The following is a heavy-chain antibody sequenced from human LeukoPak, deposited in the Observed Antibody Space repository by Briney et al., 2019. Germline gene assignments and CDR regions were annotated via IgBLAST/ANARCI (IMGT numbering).Heavy chain of an antibody. CDR2: ITPRGDYI. J-gene: IGHJ4*02. Sequence: GGSLRLSCGASGFTFSSYGMHWVRQAPGKGLEWVSSITPRGDYIYYADSLKGRFTISRDNAKNSLYLQMSSLRAEDTAVYYCVRHRTASDYWGQGALVTVSS. V-gene: IGHV3-21*01. CDR3: VRHRTASDY. CDR1: GFTFSSYG. D-gene: IGHD1-1*01.